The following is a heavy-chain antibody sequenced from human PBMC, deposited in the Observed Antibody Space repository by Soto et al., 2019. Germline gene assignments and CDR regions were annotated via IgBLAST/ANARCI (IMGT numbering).Heavy chain of an antibody. Sequence: ASVKVSCKASGYTFTGSYMHWVRQAPGQGLEWMGWINPNSGGTNYAQKFQGWVTMTRDTSISTAYMELSRLRSDDTAVYYCARESSKYDILTGKYYYMDVWGKGTTVTVSS. V-gene: IGHV1-2*04. D-gene: IGHD3-9*01. CDR1: GYTFTGSY. CDR2: INPNSGGT. J-gene: IGHJ6*03. CDR3: ARESSKYDILTGKYYYMDV.